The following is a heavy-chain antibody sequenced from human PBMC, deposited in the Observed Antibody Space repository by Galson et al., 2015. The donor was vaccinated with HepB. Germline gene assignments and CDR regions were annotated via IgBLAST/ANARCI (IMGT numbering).Heavy chain of an antibody. CDR1: GYTFTSYA. CDR3: ARSGNIVVVVASKSDNWFDP. V-gene: IGHV1-3*01. D-gene: IGHD2-15*01. J-gene: IGHJ5*02. CDR2: INAGNGNT. Sequence: SVKVSCKASGYTFTSYAMHWVRQAPGQRLEWMGWINAGNGNTKYSQKFQGRVTITRDTSASTAYMELSSLRSEDTAVYYCARSGNIVVVVASKSDNWFDPWGQGTLVTVSS.